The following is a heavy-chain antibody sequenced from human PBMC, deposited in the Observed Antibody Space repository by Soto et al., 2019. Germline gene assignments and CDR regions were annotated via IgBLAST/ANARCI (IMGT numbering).Heavy chain of an antibody. Sequence: SETLSLTCTVSGGSISSSSYYWGWIRQPPGKGLEWIGEINHSGSTNYNPSLKSRVTISVDTSKNQFSLKLSSVTAADTAVYYCARSTKVRYFDWLRPRPATLFDYWGQGTLVTVSS. CDR3: ARSTKVRYFDWLRPRPATLFDY. CDR1: GGSISSSSYY. D-gene: IGHD3-9*01. J-gene: IGHJ4*02. V-gene: IGHV4-39*07. CDR2: INHSGST.